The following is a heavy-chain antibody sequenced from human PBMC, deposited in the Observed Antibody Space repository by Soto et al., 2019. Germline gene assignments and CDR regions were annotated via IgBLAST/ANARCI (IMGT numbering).Heavy chain of an antibody. J-gene: IGHJ5*02. CDR3: AKDTYYDFWTRGIWFDP. D-gene: IGHD3-3*01. CDR2: VGIDDSGRR. Sequence: PGGSLRLSCTASDFTFRNYAMSWVRQAPGKGLEWVSGVGIDDSGRRYYADSVKGRFTISRDNSKNTLYLQMNSLRAEDTAVYYCAKDTYYDFWTRGIWFDPWGQGTLVTVSS. V-gene: IGHV3-23*01. CDR1: DFTFRNYA.